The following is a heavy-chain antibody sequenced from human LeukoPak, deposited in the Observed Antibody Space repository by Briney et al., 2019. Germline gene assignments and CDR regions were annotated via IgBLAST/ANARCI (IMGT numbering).Heavy chain of an antibody. J-gene: IGHJ4*02. CDR3: ARGRNSWYNY. CDR1: GGTFSSYA. D-gene: IGHD6-13*01. CDR2: MNPNSGNT. Sequence: ASVKVSCKASGGTFSSYAINWVRQAPGQGPEWMGWMNPNSGNTGLPQKFQGRVTMTRDTSISTAYMELNSLKSEDTAVYYCARGRNSWYNYWGQGTLVTVSS. V-gene: IGHV1-8*02.